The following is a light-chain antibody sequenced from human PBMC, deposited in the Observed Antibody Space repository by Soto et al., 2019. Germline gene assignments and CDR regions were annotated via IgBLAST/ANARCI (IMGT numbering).Light chain of an antibody. CDR2: YDD. V-gene: IGLV1-36*01. CDR3: AAWDDSLNAVV. Sequence: QSVLTQPPSVSGAPRQRVTISCSGSSSNIGNNAVNWYQQLPGKAPKLLIYYDDLLPSGVSDRFPGSKSGTSASLAISGLQSEDEADYYCAAWDDSLNAVVFGGGTKLTVL. J-gene: IGLJ2*01. CDR1: SSNIGNNA.